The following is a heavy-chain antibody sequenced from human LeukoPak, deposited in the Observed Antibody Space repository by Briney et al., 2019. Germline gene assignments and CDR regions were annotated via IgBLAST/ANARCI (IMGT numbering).Heavy chain of an antibody. Sequence: AGGSLSLSCAASGFSFRTYAMTWVRKAPGKGLEWVSSISGSGATTYNADPLKGRFTISRDNSKNTLYLQMNSLRAEDTAVYYCVRESTSSGYYYAPDYWGQGTLVTVS. CDR2: ISGSGATT. CDR3: VRESTSSGYYYAPDY. J-gene: IGHJ4*02. D-gene: IGHD3-22*01. V-gene: IGHV3-23*01. CDR1: GFSFRTYA.